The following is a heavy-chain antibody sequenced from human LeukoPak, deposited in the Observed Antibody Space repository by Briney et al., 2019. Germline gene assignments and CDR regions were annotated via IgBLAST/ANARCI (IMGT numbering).Heavy chain of an antibody. V-gene: IGHV4-61*01. J-gene: IGHJ3*02. CDR2: IYYSGST. D-gene: IGHD3-22*01. CDR1: GGSISGSSYY. Sequence: SETLSLTCTVSGGSISGSSYYWGWIRQPPGKGLEWFGYIYYSGSTNYNPSLKSRVTISVDTSKNQFSLKLSSVTAADTAVYYCAREPDYYDSSGYYYARAFDIWGQGTMVTVSS. CDR3: AREPDYYDSSGYYYARAFDI.